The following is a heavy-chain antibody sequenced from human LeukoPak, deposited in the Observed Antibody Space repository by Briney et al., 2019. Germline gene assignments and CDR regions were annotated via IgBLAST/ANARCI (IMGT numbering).Heavy chain of an antibody. CDR2: IKSKTDGGTT. CDR1: GFTFSNAW. V-gene: IGHV3-15*01. CDR3: TTDQSSVYYLNSHFDY. Sequence: GGSLRLSCAASGFTFSNAWMSWVRQAPGKGLEWVGHIKSKTDGGTTDYAAPVKGRFTISRDDSKNTLYLQMNSLETEDTAVYYCTTDQSSVYYLNSHFDYWGQGTLVTVSS. D-gene: IGHD5/OR15-5a*01. J-gene: IGHJ4*02.